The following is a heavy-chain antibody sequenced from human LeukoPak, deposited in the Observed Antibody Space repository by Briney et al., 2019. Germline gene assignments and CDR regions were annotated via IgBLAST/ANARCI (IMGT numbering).Heavy chain of an antibody. Sequence: PSETLSLTCAVYGGSFSGYYWSWIRQPPGKGLEWIGEINHSGSTNYNPSLKSRVTISVDTSKNQFSLKLSSVTAADTAVYYCARRRYNWNYAKWYFDLWGRGTLVTVSS. V-gene: IGHV4-34*01. CDR3: ARRRYNWNYAKWYFDL. D-gene: IGHD1-7*01. CDR1: GGSFSGYY. J-gene: IGHJ2*01. CDR2: INHSGST.